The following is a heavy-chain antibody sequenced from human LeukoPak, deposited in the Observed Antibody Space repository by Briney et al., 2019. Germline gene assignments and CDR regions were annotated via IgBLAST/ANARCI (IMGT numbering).Heavy chain of an antibody. CDR3: ARVLWFGGIYYFDY. J-gene: IGHJ4*02. CDR2: IKEDGSDK. D-gene: IGHD3-10*01. Sequence: PGGSLRLSCAASGFSFRSFWMSWVRQAPGKGLEWVASIKEDGSDKYYVESVEGRFTISRENARNSLYLQMNNLRAEDTAVYYCARVLWFGGIYYFDYWGQGTLVTVSS. CDR1: GFSFRSFW. V-gene: IGHV3-7*04.